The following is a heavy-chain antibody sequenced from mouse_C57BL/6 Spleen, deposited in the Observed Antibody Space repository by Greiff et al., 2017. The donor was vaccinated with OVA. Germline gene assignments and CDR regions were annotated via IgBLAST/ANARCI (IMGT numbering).Heavy chain of an antibody. CDR1: GYTFTDYE. Sequence: VQLQQSGAELVRPGASVTLSCKASGYTFTDYEIHWVKQTPVHGLEWIGAIDPETGGTAYNQKFKGKAILTADKSSSTAYMELRSLTSEDSAVYYCTIFPLITTVVADYWGQGTTLTVSS. J-gene: IGHJ2*01. V-gene: IGHV1-15*01. CDR3: TIFPLITTVVADY. D-gene: IGHD1-1*01. CDR2: IDPETGGT.